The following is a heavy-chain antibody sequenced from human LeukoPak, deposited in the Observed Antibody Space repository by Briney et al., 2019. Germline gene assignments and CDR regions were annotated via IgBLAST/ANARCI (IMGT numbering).Heavy chain of an antibody. J-gene: IGHJ3*02. V-gene: IGHV4-34*01. CDR3: ARGPYSYDSSGAFDI. D-gene: IGHD3-22*01. Sequence: SETLSLTCAVYGGSFSGYYWSWIRQPPGKGLEWTGEINHSGSTNYNPSLKSRVTISVDTSKNQFSLKLSSVTAADTAVYFCARGPYSYDSSGAFDIWGQGTMVTVSS. CDR1: GGSFSGYY. CDR2: INHSGST.